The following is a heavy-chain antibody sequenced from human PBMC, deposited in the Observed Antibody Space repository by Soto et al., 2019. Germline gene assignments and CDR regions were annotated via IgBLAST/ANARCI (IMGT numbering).Heavy chain of an antibody. J-gene: IGHJ6*03. CDR2: INDSGNI. CDR3: ARGLILWFGELSRRGGYYYYMDV. V-gene: IGHV4-34*01. CDR1: GGSFSGYQ. Sequence: QVQLQQWGAGLLKPSETLSLTCAVYGGSFSGYQWSWIRQTPGKGLEWIGEINDSGNINYNPSLKSRVTILVDTAKKQISLKLSSVTAADTAAYYCARGLILWFGELSRRGGYYYYMDVWGTGTTVTVSS. D-gene: IGHD3-10*01.